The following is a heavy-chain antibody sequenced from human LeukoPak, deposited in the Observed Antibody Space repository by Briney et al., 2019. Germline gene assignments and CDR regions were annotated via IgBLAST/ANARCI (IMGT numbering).Heavy chain of an antibody. D-gene: IGHD5-12*01. V-gene: IGHV4-59*01. CDR2: IYYSGST. Sequence: SETLSLTCTVSGGSISSYYWSWIRQPPGKGLEWIGDIYYSGSTNYNPSLKSQVTISVDTSKNQFSLKLSSVTAADTAVYYCARVLGRPPVVATIDYWGQGTLVTVSS. J-gene: IGHJ4*02. CDR3: ARVLGRPPVVATIDY. CDR1: GGSISSYY.